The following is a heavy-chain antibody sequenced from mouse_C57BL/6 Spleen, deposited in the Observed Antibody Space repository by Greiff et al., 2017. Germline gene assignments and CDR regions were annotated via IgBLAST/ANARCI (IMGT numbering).Heavy chain of an antibody. CDR3: AREDSNDYYAMDY. D-gene: IGHD2-12*01. V-gene: IGHV1-54*01. CDR1: GYAFTNYL. Sequence: VQLQQSGAELVRPGTSVKVSCKASGYAFTNYLIEWVKQRPGQGLEWIGVINPGSGGTNYNEKFKGKATLTADKSSSTAYMQLSSLTSEDSAVEVCAREDSNDYYAMDYWGQGTSVTVSS. J-gene: IGHJ4*01. CDR2: INPGSGGT.